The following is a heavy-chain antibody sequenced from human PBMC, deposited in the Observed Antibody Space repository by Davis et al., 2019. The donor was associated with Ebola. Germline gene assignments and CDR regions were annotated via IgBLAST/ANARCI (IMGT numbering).Heavy chain of an antibody. CDR1: GYTFTSYD. CDR3: ARTTYYDFWSGYYSPPYYYYGMDV. V-gene: IGHV1-8*01. D-gene: IGHD3-3*01. Sequence: ASVKVSCKASGYTFTSYDINWVRQATGQGLEWMGWMNPNSGNTGYAQKFQGRVTMTRNTSISTAYMELSSLRSEDTAVYYCARTTYYDFWSGYYSPPYYYYGMDVWGQGTTVTVSS. J-gene: IGHJ6*02. CDR2: MNPNSGNT.